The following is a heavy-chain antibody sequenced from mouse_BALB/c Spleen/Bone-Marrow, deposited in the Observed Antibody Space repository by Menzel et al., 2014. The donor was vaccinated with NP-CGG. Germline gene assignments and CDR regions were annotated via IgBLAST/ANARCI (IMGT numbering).Heavy chain of an antibody. D-gene: IGHD2-12*01. CDR1: GFTFSSYG. J-gene: IGHJ2*01. V-gene: IGHV5-6-3*01. CDR2: INSNGGST. Sequence: EVKVVESGGGLVQPGGSLKLSCAASGFTFSSYGMSWVRQTPDKRLELVATINSNGGSTYYPDSVKGRFTISRDNAKNTLYLQMSSLKSEDTAMYYCARAPSSLRSYDYWGPGTTLTVSS. CDR3: ARAPSSLRSYDY.